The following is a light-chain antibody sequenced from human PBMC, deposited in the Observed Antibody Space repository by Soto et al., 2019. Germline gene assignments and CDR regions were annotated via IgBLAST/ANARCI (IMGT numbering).Light chain of an antibody. J-gene: IGLJ1*01. CDR1: SGYSSYK. CDR2: VGTGGIVG. CDR3: GADHGSGSKFVPYV. V-gene: IGLV9-49*01. Sequence: QPVLTPPPSASASLGASVTLTCTLSSGYSSYKVDWYQQRPGKGPRFVMRVGTGGIVGSKGDGIPDRFSVLGSGLNRYLTIKDILEEYESDYLCGADHGSGSKFVPYVLGTGIKVTVL.